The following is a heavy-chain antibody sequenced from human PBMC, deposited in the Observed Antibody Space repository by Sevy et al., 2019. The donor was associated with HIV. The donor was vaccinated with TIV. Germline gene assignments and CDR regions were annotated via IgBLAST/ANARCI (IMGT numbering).Heavy chain of an antibody. CDR2: ISSSGSTI. CDR3: AKRGGHYDLGMDV. J-gene: IGHJ6*02. D-gene: IGHD3-3*01. Sequence: GGSLRLSCAASGFTFSSFEMTWVRQAPGKGLEWVSYISSSGSTIYYTNSVKGRFTISRDNAKNSLYLQMNSLRAEVTAVYYCAKRGGHYDLGMDVWGQGTTVTVSS. V-gene: IGHV3-48*03. CDR1: GFTFSSFE.